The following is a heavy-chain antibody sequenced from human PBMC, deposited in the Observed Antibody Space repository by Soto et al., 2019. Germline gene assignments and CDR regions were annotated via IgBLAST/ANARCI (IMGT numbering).Heavy chain of an antibody. D-gene: IGHD6-25*01. CDR2: ISYDGSNT. V-gene: IGHV3-30*18. Sequence: QVQLVESGGGVVQPGRSLRLSCAASGFTFSSYGMHGVRQAPGKGLEWVAVISYDGSNTYYADSVKGRFTISRDNSKNTLYLQMNSLRAEDTAVYYCAKDLLRPGRAYGMDVWGQGTTFTVSS. CDR3: AKDLLRPGRAYGMDV. J-gene: IGHJ6*02. CDR1: GFTFSSYG.